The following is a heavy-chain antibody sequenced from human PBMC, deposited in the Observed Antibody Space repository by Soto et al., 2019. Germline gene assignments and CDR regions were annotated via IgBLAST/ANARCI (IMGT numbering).Heavy chain of an antibody. D-gene: IGHD3-3*01. CDR3: ATSRGDYVLRFLEWSPIFDY. CDR2: ISGSGGST. J-gene: IGHJ4*02. V-gene: IGHV3-23*01. Sequence: GGSLRLSCAASGFTFSSYAMSWVRQAPGKGLEWVSAISGSGGSTYYADSVKGRFTISRDNSKNTLYLQMNSLRAEDTAVYYCATSRGDYVLRFLEWSPIFDYWGQGTLVTVSS. CDR1: GFTFSSYA.